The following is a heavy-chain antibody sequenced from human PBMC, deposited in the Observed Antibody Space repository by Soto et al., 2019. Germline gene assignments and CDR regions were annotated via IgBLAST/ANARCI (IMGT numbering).Heavy chain of an antibody. D-gene: IGHD3-10*01. J-gene: IGHJ6*02. CDR3: ARGLYYYASVSDYNDPYYYVLVF. V-gene: IGHV4-38-2*01. Sequence: SETLSLTCAVSGYSISSGYYWGWIRQPPGKGLEWIGRIYHSGSTYYNPSLTSRVTISVDTSKNQFSLKLSSVTAADTAVYYCARGLYYYASVSDYNDPYYYVLVFRGQRTPVTVSS. CDR1: GYSISSGYY. CDR2: IYHSGST.